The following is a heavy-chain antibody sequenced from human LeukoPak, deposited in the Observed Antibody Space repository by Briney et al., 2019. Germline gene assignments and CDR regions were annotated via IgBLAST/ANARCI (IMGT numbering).Heavy chain of an antibody. Sequence: PGGSLRLSCAVSGFSVTNNYMSWVRQAPGKGLEWVPVFYVGGATYYADSVEGRFTISRDNAKSSLFLQMNSLRAEDTAVYYCTRAPPGRDGYSEYWGQGTLVTVSS. D-gene: IGHD5-24*01. CDR1: GFSVTNNY. CDR2: FYVGGAT. V-gene: IGHV3-53*01. J-gene: IGHJ4*02. CDR3: TRAPPGRDGYSEY.